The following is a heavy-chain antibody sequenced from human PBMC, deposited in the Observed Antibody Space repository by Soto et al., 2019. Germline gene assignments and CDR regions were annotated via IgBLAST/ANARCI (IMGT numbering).Heavy chain of an antibody. CDR2: IIPILGTA. CDR1: GGTFSSYT. D-gene: IGHD3-22*01. V-gene: IGHV1-69*08. Sequence: SVKVSCKAFGGTFSSYTISWVRQAPGQGLEWMGRIIPILGTANYAQKFQDRVTITADKSTSTAYMELSSLSSEDTAVYYCARGYYDRSGYEIDYWGQGTLVTVSS. J-gene: IGHJ4*02. CDR3: ARGYYDRSGYEIDY.